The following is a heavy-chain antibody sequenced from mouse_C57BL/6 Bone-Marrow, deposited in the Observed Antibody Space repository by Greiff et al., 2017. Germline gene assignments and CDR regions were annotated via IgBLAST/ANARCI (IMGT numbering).Heavy chain of an antibody. J-gene: IGHJ2*01. V-gene: IGHV1-63*01. CDR3: ARAPVVHNYFDY. Sequence: VKLVESGAELVRPGTSVKMSCKASGYTFTNYWIGWAKQRPGHGLEWIGDIYPGGGYTNYNEKFKGKATLTADKSSSTAYMQFSSLTSEDSAIYYCARAPVVHNYFDYWGQGTTLTVSS. CDR1: GYTFTNYW. CDR2: IYPGGGYT. D-gene: IGHD1-1*01.